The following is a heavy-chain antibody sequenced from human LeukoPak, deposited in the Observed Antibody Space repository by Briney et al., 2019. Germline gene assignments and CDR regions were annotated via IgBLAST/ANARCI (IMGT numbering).Heavy chain of an antibody. Sequence: SETLSLTCTVSGGSISSGDYYWSWIRQPPGKGLEWIGYIYYSGSTNYNPSLKSRVTISVDTSKNQFSLKLSSVTAADTAVYYCARGITGTNGGAFDIWGQGTMVTVSS. CDR3: ARGITGTNGGAFDI. CDR1: GGSISSGDYY. D-gene: IGHD1-7*01. V-gene: IGHV4-61*08. J-gene: IGHJ3*02. CDR2: IYYSGST.